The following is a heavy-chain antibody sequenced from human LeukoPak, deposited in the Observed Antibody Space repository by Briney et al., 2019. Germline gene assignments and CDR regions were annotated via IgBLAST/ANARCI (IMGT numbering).Heavy chain of an antibody. CDR1: GYTFTGCY. CDR2: INPNSGGT. CDR3: AREGGAIRALYYYYYGMDV. Sequence: ASVKVSCKASGYTFTGCYMHWVRQAPGQGLEWMEWINPNSGGTNYAQKFQGRVTMTRDTSISTAYMELSRLRSDDTAVYYCAREGGAIRALYYYYYGMDVWGQGTTVTVSS. J-gene: IGHJ6*02. D-gene: IGHD2-21*01. V-gene: IGHV1-2*02.